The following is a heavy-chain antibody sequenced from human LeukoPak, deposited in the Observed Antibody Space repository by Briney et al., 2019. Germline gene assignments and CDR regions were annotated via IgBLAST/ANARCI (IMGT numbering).Heavy chain of an antibody. J-gene: IGHJ6*04. V-gene: IGHV3-21*01. Sequence: GGSLRLSCAASGFTFSIYSMNWVRQAPGKGLEWVSSISSSSSYIYYADSVKGRFAISRDNAKNSLYLQMNSLRAEDTAVYYCAELGITMIGGVWGKGTTVTISS. CDR1: GFTFSIYS. CDR2: ISSSSSYI. CDR3: AELGITMIGGV. D-gene: IGHD3-10*02.